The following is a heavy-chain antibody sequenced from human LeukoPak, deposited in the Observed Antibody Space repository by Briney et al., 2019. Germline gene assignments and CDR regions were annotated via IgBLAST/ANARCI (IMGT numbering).Heavy chain of an antibody. Sequence: SETLSLTCAVYGGSFSGYYWSWIRQPPGKGLEWIGEINYSGSTNYNPSLKSRVTISVDTSKNQFSLKLSSVTAADTAVYYCARDRKDYDSSGYYYDFLDYWGQGTLVTVSS. CDR1: GGSFSGYY. V-gene: IGHV4-34*01. J-gene: IGHJ4*02. CDR2: INYSGST. D-gene: IGHD3-22*01. CDR3: ARDRKDYDSSGYYYDFLDY.